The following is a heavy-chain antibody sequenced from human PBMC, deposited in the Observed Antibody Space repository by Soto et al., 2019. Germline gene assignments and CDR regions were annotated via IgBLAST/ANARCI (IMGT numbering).Heavy chain of an antibody. CDR2: ITGSGSST. V-gene: IGHV3-23*01. D-gene: IGHD3-10*01. CDR1: GFTFSSYA. CDR3: AKGYYYGSGTYYPAFDY. Sequence: GGSLRLSCAASGFTFSSYAMSWVRQAPGKGLEWVSTITGSGSSTYYADSVKGRFTLSRDNSKNTLYLQMTSLRAEDTAVYYCAKGYYYGSGTYYPAFDYWGQGTLVTVSS. J-gene: IGHJ4*02.